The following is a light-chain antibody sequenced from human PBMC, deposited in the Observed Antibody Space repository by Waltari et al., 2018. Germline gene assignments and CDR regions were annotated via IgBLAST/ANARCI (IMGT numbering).Light chain of an antibody. CDR3: QTWGSGIVT. CDR1: TGHSAFA. CDR2: LNSDGSH. J-gene: IGLJ2*01. V-gene: IGLV4-69*01. Sequence: QPVLTQSPSASASLGASVKLTCTLSTGHSAFAIAWHQQQPERGPRYLMKLNSDGSHTKGDEIPDRFSGSSSGAERYLIISSLQSEDEAAYYCQTWGSGIVTFGGGTQLTVL.